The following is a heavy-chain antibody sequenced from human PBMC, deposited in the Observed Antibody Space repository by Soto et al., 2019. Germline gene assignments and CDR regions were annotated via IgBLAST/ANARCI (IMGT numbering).Heavy chain of an antibody. Sequence: LSLTCAVYGGSFSGYYWSWIRQPPGKGLEWIGEINHSGSTNYNPSLKSRVTISVDTSKNQFSLKLSSVTAADTAVYYCARLNSMVRGPYYYYYGMDVWGQGTTVTVSS. V-gene: IGHV4-34*01. CDR2: INHSGST. CDR1: GGSFSGYY. D-gene: IGHD3-10*01. CDR3: ARLNSMVRGPYYYYYGMDV. J-gene: IGHJ6*02.